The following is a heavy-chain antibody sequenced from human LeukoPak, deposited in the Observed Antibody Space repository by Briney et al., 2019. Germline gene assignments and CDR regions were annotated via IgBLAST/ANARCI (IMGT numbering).Heavy chain of an antibody. CDR2: INHSGST. J-gene: IGHJ4*02. Sequence: SETLSLTCAVYGGSFSGYYWSWIRQPPGKGLEWIGEINHSGSTNYNPSLKSRVTISVDTSKNQFSLKLSSVTAADTAVYYCARVSFRNYYGSGTYRRRGDYWGQGTLVTVSS. CDR3: ARVSFRNYYGSGTYRRRGDY. V-gene: IGHV4-34*01. CDR1: GGSFSGYY. D-gene: IGHD3-10*01.